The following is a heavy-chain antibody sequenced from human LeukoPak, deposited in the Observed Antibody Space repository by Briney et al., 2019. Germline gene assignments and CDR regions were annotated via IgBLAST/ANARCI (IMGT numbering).Heavy chain of an antibody. CDR2: IKPKTDGGRT. D-gene: IGHD4-23*01. V-gene: IGHV3-15*07. CDR3: TSSLGYGSNSWYDS. CDR1: GGTSNNSW. J-gene: IGHJ5*01. Sequence: GGSLRLCCAVFGGTSNNSWTNWVREAKGMGLVWVGSIKPKTDGGRTDYAAPVKGRFIISSDDSKDTLYLQMNSLKTECTGVYDCTSSLGYGSNSWYDSWGQGTLVTVSS.